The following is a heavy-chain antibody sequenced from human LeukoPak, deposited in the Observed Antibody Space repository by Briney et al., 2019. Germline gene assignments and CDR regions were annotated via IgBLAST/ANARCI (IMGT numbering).Heavy chain of an antibody. CDR3: ASGKRRTAYDTSGDFADFDY. V-gene: IGHV3-30*01. CDR2: ISDDGSNK. CDR1: GFTFSTYS. D-gene: IGHD3-22*01. Sequence: PGGSLRLSCAASGFTFSTYSMHWVRQAPGKGLEWVAAISDDGSNKYYADSVRGRFTISRDNSKSTLFLQMNSLGAEDTAVYFCASGKRRTAYDTSGDFADFDYWGQGTVVTVSS. J-gene: IGHJ4*02.